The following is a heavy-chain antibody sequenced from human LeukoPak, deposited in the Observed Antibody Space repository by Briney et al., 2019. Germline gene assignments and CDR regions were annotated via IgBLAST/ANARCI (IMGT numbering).Heavy chain of an antibody. CDR2: IRYDGRNK. V-gene: IGHV3-30*02. CDR1: GFIFSSYG. D-gene: IGHD2/OR15-2a*01. Sequence: GGSLRLSCAASGFIFSSYGMHWVRQAPGKGLEWVAFIRYDGRNKYYADSVKGRFTISRDNSKNTLYLQMSSLRAEDTAVYYCARDSGFSGAQRGEFWGQGTLVTVSS. J-gene: IGHJ4*02. CDR3: ARDSGFSGAQRGEF.